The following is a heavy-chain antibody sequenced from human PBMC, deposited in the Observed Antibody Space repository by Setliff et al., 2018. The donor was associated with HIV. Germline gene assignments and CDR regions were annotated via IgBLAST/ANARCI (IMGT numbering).Heavy chain of an antibody. D-gene: IGHD3-3*01. CDR2: IYTSGST. Sequence: SSETLSLTCTVADGSISTGSYYWSWVRQPAGRGLEWIGRIYTSGSTNYNPSLKGRVTMSVDTSKNQFSLKVTSVTAADTAVYYCARTVRREFRTNVGDHYYFYMDVWGKGTTVTV. CDR1: DGSISTGSYY. V-gene: IGHV4-61*02. J-gene: IGHJ6*03. CDR3: ARTVRREFRTNVGDHYYFYMDV.